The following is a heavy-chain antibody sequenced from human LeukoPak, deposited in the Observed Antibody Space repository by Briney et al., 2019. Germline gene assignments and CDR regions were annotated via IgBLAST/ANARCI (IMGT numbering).Heavy chain of an antibody. V-gene: IGHV1-18*01. J-gene: IGHJ4*02. CDR2: ISAYNGNT. CDR3: ARDCSSTSCYGFDY. CDR1: GYTFTSYG. D-gene: IGHD2-2*01. Sequence: ASVKVSCKASGYTFTSYGISWVRQAPGQGLEWMGWISAYNGNTNYAQKLQGRVTMTTDTSTNTAYMELRSLRSDDTAVYYCARDCSSTSCYGFDYWGQGTLVTVSS.